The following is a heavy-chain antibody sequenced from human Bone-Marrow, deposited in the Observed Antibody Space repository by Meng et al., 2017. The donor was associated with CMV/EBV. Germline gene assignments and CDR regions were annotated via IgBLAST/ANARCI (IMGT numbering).Heavy chain of an antibody. CDR3: ARGASPAPNYDFWGALIVNPYGYYYGMDV. J-gene: IGHJ6*02. V-gene: IGHV1-18*01. D-gene: IGHD3-3*01. CDR2: ISANNGNT. CDR1: GYTFTSYG. Sequence: ASVKVSCKASGYTFTSYGISWVRQAPGQGLEWMGWISANNGNTKYAQKFQGRVTMTTDTSTWTVYVELRSLRSDDTAVYYCARGASPAPNYDFWGALIVNPYGYYYGMDVWGQGTTVTVSS.